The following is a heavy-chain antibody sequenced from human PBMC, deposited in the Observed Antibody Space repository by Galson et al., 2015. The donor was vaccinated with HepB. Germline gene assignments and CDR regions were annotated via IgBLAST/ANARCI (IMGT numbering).Heavy chain of an antibody. CDR2: ISGSGGST. CDR3: AKLSVLLWFGELLTEYYFDY. J-gene: IGHJ4*02. CDR1: GFTFSSYA. D-gene: IGHD3-10*01. V-gene: IGHV3-23*01. Sequence: SLRLSCAASGFTFSSYAMSWVRQAPGKGLEWVSAISGSGGSTYYADSVKGRFTISRDNSKNTLYLQMNSLRAEDTAVYYCAKLSVLLWFGELLTEYYFDYWGQGTLVTVSS.